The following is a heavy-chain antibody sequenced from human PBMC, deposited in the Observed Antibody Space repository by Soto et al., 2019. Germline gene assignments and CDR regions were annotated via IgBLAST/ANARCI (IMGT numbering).Heavy chain of an antibody. J-gene: IGHJ5*02. Sequence: SETLSLTCTVSGGSVSSNSYYWSWIRQAPGKGLEWIGYIHYTGSTNCNPSLRSPVTISVDTSKNQFSLKLSSVTAADTAVYYCARGVYCSGASCRWFDPWGQGTLVTVSS. CDR1: GGSVSSNSYY. D-gene: IGHD2-15*01. V-gene: IGHV4-61*01. CDR3: ARGVYCSGASCRWFDP. CDR2: IHYTGST.